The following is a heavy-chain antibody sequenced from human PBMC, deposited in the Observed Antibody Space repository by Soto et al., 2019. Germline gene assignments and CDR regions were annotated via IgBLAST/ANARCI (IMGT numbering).Heavy chain of an antibody. D-gene: IGHD3-22*01. CDR3: AAPLWSSGYSQFDY. CDR1: GFTFSSYA. Sequence: GGSLRLSCAASGFTFSSYAMSWVRQAPGKGLEWVSAISGSGGSTYYADSVKGRFTISRDNSKNTLYLQMNSLRAEDTAVYYCAAPLWSSGYSQFDYWGQGTLVTVSS. J-gene: IGHJ4*02. CDR2: ISGSGGST. V-gene: IGHV3-23*01.